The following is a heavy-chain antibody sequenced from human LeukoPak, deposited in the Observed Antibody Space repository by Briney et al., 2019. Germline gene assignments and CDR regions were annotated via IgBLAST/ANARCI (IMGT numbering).Heavy chain of an antibody. J-gene: IGHJ4*02. D-gene: IGHD3-3*01. CDR2: MNPNSGNT. V-gene: IGHV1-8*01. Sequence: ASVKVSCKASGYTFTSYDINWVRQATGQGLEWMGWMNPNSGNTGYAQNFQDRVTMTRKTSISTAYMELSSLRSEDTAVYYCARAYYDFWSGYYPLGYWGQGTLVTVSS. CDR1: GYTFTSYD. CDR3: ARAYYDFWSGYYPLGY.